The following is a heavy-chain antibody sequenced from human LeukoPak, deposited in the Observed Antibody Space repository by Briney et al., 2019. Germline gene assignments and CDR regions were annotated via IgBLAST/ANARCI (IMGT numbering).Heavy chain of an antibody. CDR3: ARGGTGSYYHDY. CDR1: GGSISSSSYY. V-gene: IGHV4-39*07. CDR2: IYYSGST. Sequence: SETLSLTCTVSGGSISSSSYYWGWIRQPPGKGLEWIGSIYYSGSTYYNPSLKSRVIISVDTSKNQFSLKLSSVTAADTAVYYCARGGTGSYYHDYWGQGTLVTVSS. J-gene: IGHJ4*02. D-gene: IGHD1-26*01.